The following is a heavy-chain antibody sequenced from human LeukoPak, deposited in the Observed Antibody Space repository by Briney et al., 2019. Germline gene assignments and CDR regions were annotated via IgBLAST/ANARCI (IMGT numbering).Heavy chain of an antibody. CDR3: ASLMFYDFWSGDNWFDP. CDR1: GYTLTELS. Sequence: ASVKVSCKVSGYTLTELSLHWVRQAPGKGLEWMGGFDPEDGETIYAQKFQGRVTMTEDTSTDTAYMELSSLRSEDTAVYYCASLMFYDFWSGDNWFDPWGQGTLVTVSS. V-gene: IGHV1-24*01. D-gene: IGHD3-3*01. J-gene: IGHJ5*02. CDR2: FDPEDGET.